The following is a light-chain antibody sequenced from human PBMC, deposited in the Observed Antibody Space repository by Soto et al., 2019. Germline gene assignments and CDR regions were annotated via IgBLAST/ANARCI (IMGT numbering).Light chain of an antibody. V-gene: IGKV1-9*01. CDR3: QQRYIFPLT. CDR1: QGISSF. J-gene: IGKJ5*01. Sequence: ASVGDRVPITCRASQGISSFLAWYQQKPGKAPNLLMYAASTLQSGVPSRFSGGESGTEYTLTISSLQPEDSATYYCQQRYIFPLTFGQGTRLEI. CDR2: AAS.